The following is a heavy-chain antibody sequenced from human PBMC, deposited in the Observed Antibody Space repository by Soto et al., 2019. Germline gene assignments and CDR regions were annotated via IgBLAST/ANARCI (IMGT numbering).Heavy chain of an antibody. CDR2: IYPGDSDT. CDR3: AISTPSYDFWSGYYYFDY. J-gene: IGHJ4*02. D-gene: IGHD3-3*01. V-gene: IGHV5-51*03. CDR1: GYSFTSYW. Sequence: EVQLVQSGAEVKKPGESLKISCKGSGYSFTSYWIGWVRQMPGKGLEWMGIIYPGDSDTRYSPSFQGQVTISADKSISTAYLQWSSLKASDTAMNYCAISTPSYDFWSGYYYFDYWGQGTLVTVSS.